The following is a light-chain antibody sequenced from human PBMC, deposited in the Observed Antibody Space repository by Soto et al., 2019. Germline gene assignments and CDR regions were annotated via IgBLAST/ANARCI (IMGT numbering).Light chain of an antibody. V-gene: IGKV1-12*01. Sequence: DIQLTQSPSFVSSAVGDRISITCRARQGIGNWLAWYQQKPGKDPHLLIYAASSLQSGAPSRFTGSGSGTDFTLTISSLQTEDFVVYYWQQAKSFPPTFGGGTKVELK. CDR2: AAS. J-gene: IGKJ4*01. CDR1: QGIGNW. CDR3: QQAKSFPPT.